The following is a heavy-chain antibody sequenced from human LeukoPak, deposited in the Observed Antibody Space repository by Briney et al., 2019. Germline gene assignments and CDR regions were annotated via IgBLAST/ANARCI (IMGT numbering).Heavy chain of an antibody. CDR2: ITAIFRTT. Sequence: SVKVSCKTSGGTFNSYAISWARQAPGQGLEWMGGITAIFRTTNYAQKFQGRVTITADESMSTVYMELSSLRSEDTAVYYCARHSGYHSTMYLDYWGQGTLVTVSS. CDR3: ARHSGYHSTMYLDY. V-gene: IGHV1-69*13. J-gene: IGHJ4*02. D-gene: IGHD3-22*01. CDR1: GGTFNSYA.